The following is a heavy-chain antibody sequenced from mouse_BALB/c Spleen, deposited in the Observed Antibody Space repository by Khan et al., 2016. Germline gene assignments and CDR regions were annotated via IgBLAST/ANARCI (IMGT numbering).Heavy chain of an antibody. J-gene: IGHJ1*01. V-gene: IGHV1-9*01. D-gene: IGHD1-1*01. CDR3: ARRGGNYWYVDV. CDR1: AYTFSSYW. Sequence: QVQLQQSGAELMKPGASVKISCKATAYTFSSYWIEWIKQRPGHGLEWIGEIFPGSGRTIYNEKFKGKATFTADTSYNTAYIQLSSLTSEDSAVYYCARRGGNYWYVDVWGAGTAVTVSS. CDR2: IFPGSGRT.